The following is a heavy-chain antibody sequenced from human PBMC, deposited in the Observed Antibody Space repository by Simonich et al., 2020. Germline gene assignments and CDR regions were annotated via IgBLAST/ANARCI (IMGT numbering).Heavy chain of an antibody. D-gene: IGHD1-26*01. Sequence: QVQLVQSGAEVKKPGASVKVSCKASGYTFTGYYMHWVRQAPGQGLEWMGRINTTSGGTNYAQKIQGKVTMTRDTSNSTAYMELSRLRSDDTAVYYCARDLRGSYYYYYYMDVWGKGTTVTVSS. V-gene: IGHV1-2*02. CDR2: INTTSGGT. CDR3: ARDLRGSYYYYYYMDV. J-gene: IGHJ6*03. CDR1: GYTFTGYY.